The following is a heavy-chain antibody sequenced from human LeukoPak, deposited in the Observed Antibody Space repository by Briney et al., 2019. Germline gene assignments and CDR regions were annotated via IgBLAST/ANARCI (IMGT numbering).Heavy chain of an antibody. CDR2: IRYDGSDK. V-gene: IGHV3-30*02. J-gene: IGHJ4*02. CDR1: GFTFSSYG. D-gene: IGHD2-21*01. CDR3: AKPGLLFRRYFDY. Sequence: GGSLRLSCAASGFTFSSYGMQWVRQAPGKGLEWVAFIRYDGSDKYYADSVKGRFTISRDNSKNTLYLQMNSLRAEDTAVYNCAKPGLLFRRYFDYWGQGTLVTVSS.